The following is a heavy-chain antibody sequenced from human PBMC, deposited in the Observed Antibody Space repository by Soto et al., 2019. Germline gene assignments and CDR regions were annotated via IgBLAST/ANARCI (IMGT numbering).Heavy chain of an antibody. J-gene: IGHJ6*02. CDR2: ISYDGSNK. CDR1: GFTFSSYA. CDR3: AREARAATYYYYYGMDV. V-gene: IGHV3-30-3*01. Sequence: PGGSLRLSCAASGFTFSSYAMHWVRQAPGKGLEWVAVISYDGSNKYYADSVKGRFTISRDNSKNTLYLQMNSLRAGDTAVYYCAREARAATYYYYYGMDVWGQGTTVTVSS. D-gene: IGHD6-25*01.